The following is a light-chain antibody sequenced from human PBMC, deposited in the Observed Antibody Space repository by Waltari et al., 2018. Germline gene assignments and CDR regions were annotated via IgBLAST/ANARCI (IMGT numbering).Light chain of an antibody. Sequence: DLQMTQSPSSLSASVGDRVTITCRASQDISSYLAWYQQKPGKVPYLLIYAASTFQSGVPSRFSGSGSGTYFTLNISSLQPEDVATYYCQNGVTFGQGTKVEIK. CDR1: QDISSY. CDR2: AAS. J-gene: IGKJ1*01. CDR3: QNGVT. V-gene: IGKV1-27*01.